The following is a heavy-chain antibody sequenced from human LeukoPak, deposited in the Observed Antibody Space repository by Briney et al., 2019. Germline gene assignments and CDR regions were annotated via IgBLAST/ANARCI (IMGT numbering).Heavy chain of an antibody. Sequence: SETLSLTCAVSGGSISSYYWSWIRQPPGKGLEWIGYIYYSVSTNYNPSLKSRVTISVDTSKNQFSLKLSSVTAADAAVYYCARGWWYFDYWGQGALVTVSS. CDR1: GGSISSYY. J-gene: IGHJ4*02. D-gene: IGHD2-15*01. V-gene: IGHV4-59*08. CDR2: IYYSVST. CDR3: ARGWWYFDY.